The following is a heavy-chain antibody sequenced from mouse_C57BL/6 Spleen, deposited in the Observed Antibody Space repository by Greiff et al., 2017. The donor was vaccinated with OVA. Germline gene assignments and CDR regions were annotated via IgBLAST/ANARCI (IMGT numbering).Heavy chain of an antibody. CDR3: ASGPIATVVAPFDY. CDR1: GYSFTSYW. V-gene: IGHV1-64*01. CDR2: IHPNSGST. J-gene: IGHJ2*01. D-gene: IGHD1-1*01. Sequence: QVQLQQSGAELVKPGASVKLSCKASGYSFTSYWMHWVKQRPGQGLEWIGMIHPNSGSTKYNEKFKRKATLTVDKSSSTAYMQLSSLTSEDSAVYYCASGPIATVVAPFDYWGQGTTLTVSS.